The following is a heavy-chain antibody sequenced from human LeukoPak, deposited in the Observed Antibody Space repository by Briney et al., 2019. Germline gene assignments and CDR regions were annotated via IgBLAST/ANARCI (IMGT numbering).Heavy chain of an antibody. J-gene: IGHJ3*02. V-gene: IGHV3-23*01. CDR3: ASGRGYYDSSGSHDAFDI. D-gene: IGHD3-22*01. CDR1: GFTFSSYA. CDR2: ISCSGGST. Sequence: GGSLRLSCAASGFTFSSYAMSWVRQAPGKGLEWVSAISCSGGSTYYADSVKGRFTISRDNSKNTLYLQMNSLRAEDTAVYYCASGRGYYDSSGSHDAFDIWGQGTMVTVSS.